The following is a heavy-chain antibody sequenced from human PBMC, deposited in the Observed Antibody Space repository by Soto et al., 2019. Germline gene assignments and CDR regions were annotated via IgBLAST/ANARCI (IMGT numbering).Heavy chain of an antibody. CDR3: ASSSIAAAGQVDY. CDR1: GGSISSGGYY. J-gene: IGHJ4*02. D-gene: IGHD6-13*01. CDR2: IYYSGST. V-gene: IGHV4-31*03. Sequence: QVQLQESGPGLVKPSQTLSLTCTVSGGSISSGGYYWSWIRQHPGKGLEWIGYIYYSGSTYYNPSLKRRVTISVDTSKNQFSLKLSSVTAADTAVYYCASSSIAAAGQVDYWGQGTLVTVSS.